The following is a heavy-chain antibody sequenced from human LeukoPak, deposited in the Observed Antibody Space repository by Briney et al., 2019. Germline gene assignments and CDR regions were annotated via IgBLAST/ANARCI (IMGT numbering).Heavy chain of an antibody. V-gene: IGHV3-20*01. D-gene: IGHD6-19*01. CDR2: TNWNGGST. J-gene: IGHJ4*02. CDR3: ARVSSGGSFYYFDY. Sequence: GGSLRLSCAVSGLTFSSSWVDWVRQVPGKGLEWVSGTNWNGGSTGYADSVKGRFTISRDNAKKSLYLQMNSLRAEDTALYHCARVSSGGSFYYFDYWGQGTLVTVSS. CDR1: GLTFSSSW.